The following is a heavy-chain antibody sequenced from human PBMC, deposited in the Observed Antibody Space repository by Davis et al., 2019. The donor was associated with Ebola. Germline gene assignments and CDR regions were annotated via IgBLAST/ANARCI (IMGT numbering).Heavy chain of an antibody. CDR3: ARGGYYYDSSGYYYEGSRDY. D-gene: IGHD3-22*01. J-gene: IGHJ4*02. CDR2: IIPILGIA. CDR1: GGTFSSYA. Sequence: SVKVSCKASGGTFSSYAISWVRQAPGQGLEWMGRIIPILGIANYAQKFQGRVTITADKYTSTAYMELSSLRSEDTAVYYCARGGYYYDSSGYYYEGSRDYWGQGTLVTVSS. V-gene: IGHV1-69*04.